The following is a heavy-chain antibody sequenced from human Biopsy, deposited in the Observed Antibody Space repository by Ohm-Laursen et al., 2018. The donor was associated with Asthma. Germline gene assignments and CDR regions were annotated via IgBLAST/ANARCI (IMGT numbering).Heavy chain of an antibody. Sequence: SVKASCKASGGSFSNFAFSWVRQAPGHGLEWMGTILTRFDITSYAEKFQGRATITADKSTSTTYMELSRLRSEDTAVYYCARSYDTDSYPVLVLDYWGQGTLVTVSS. CDR2: ILTRFDIT. CDR3: ARSYDTDSYPVLVLDY. J-gene: IGHJ4*02. V-gene: IGHV1-69*04. D-gene: IGHD3-22*01. CDR1: GGSFSNFA.